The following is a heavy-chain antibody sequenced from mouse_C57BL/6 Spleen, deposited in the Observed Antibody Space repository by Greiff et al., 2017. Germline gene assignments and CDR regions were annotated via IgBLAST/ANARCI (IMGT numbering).Heavy chain of an antibody. CDR3: TPLPKFAY. Sequence: EVQLVESGGGLVQPGGSMKLSCVASGFTFSNYWMNWVRQSPEKGLEWVAQIRLKSDNYATHYAESVKGRFTISRDDSKSSFYLQMNNLRAEDTGIYYCTPLPKFAYWGQGTLVTVSA. J-gene: IGHJ3*01. CDR1: GFTFSNYW. V-gene: IGHV6-3*01. D-gene: IGHD2-1*01. CDR2: IRLKSDNYAT.